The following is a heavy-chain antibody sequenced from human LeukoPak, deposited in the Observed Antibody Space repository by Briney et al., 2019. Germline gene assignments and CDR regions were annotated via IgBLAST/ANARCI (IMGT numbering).Heavy chain of an antibody. D-gene: IGHD2-8*01. CDR2: INTIGDTT. J-gene: IGHJ6*03. Sequence: GGSLRLSCAASGFTFSNYAMTWVRQAPGKGLEWVSTINTIGDTTYYADSVKGRFTISRDNSKNTLYLQMNSLRAEDTAVYYCANGNRCTSPNCLGYYYFYMDVWGKGTTVTVSS. CDR3: ANGNRCTSPNCLGYYYFYMDV. V-gene: IGHV3-23*01. CDR1: GFTFSNYA.